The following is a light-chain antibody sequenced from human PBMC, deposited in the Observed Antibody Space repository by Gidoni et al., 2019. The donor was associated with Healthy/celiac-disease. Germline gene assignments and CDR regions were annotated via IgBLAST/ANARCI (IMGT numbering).Light chain of an antibody. Sequence: AIQMTQSPSSLSASVGDRVTITCRSSQGIRNDLGWYQQKPGKAPKLLIYAASSLQSGVPSRFSGSGAGTDFTLTISSLQPEDFATYYCLQDYNYPWTFGQGTKVEIK. CDR2: AAS. V-gene: IGKV1-6*01. J-gene: IGKJ1*01. CDR3: LQDYNYPWT. CDR1: QGIRND.